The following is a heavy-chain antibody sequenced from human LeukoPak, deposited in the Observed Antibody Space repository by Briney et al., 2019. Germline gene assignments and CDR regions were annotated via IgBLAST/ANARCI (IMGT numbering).Heavy chain of an antibody. CDR2: INPNSGGT. Sequence: ASVKVSCKASGYTFTGYYMHWVRQAPGQGLEWMGWINPNSGGTNYAQKFQGRVTMTRDTSISTAYVELSRLRSDDTAVYYCATTFGVVIGEYYFDYWGQGTLVTVSS. J-gene: IGHJ4*02. CDR1: GYTFTGYY. V-gene: IGHV1-2*02. CDR3: ATTFGVVIGEYYFDY. D-gene: IGHD3-3*01.